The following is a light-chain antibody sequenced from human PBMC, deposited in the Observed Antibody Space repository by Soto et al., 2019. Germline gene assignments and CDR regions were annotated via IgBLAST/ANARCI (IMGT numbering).Light chain of an antibody. V-gene: IGLV4-69*01. CDR2: LNSDGSH. CDR3: QTWGTGIRV. CDR1: SGHSSYA. J-gene: IGLJ3*02. Sequence: QLVLTQSPSASASLGASVKLTCTLSSGHSSYAIAWHQQQPEKGPRYLMKLNSDGSHSKGDGIPDRFSGSSSGAERYLTISSLQFGDEADYYCQTWGTGIRVFRGGTKLTVL.